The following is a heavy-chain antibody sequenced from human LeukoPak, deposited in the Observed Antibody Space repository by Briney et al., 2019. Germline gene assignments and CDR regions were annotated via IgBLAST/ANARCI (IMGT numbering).Heavy chain of an antibody. CDR3: ASRNHCSGGTCPFDY. CDR2: INHSGST. CDR1: GGSFSGYY. J-gene: IGHJ4*02. Sequence: SETLSLTCAVYGGSFSGYYWSWIRQPPGKGLEWIGEINHSGSTNYNPSLKSRVTISVDTSKNQFSLKLSSVTAADTAVYYCASRNHCSGGTCPFDYWGQGVLVTVSS. D-gene: IGHD2-15*01. V-gene: IGHV4-34*01.